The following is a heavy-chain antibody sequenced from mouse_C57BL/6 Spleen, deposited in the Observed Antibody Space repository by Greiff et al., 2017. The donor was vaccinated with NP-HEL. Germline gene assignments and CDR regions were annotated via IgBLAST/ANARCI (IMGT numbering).Heavy chain of an antibody. CDR2: IDPSDSYT. Sequence: QFQLQQPGAELVMPGASVKLSCKASGYTFTSYWMHWVKQRPGQGLEWIGEIDPSDSYTNYNQKFKGKSTLTVDKSSSTAYMQLSSLTSEDSAVYYCARSAYYGTELGGYWGQGTTLTVSS. V-gene: IGHV1-69*01. CDR1: GYTFTSYW. D-gene: IGHD1-1*01. CDR3: ARSAYYGTELGGY. J-gene: IGHJ2*01.